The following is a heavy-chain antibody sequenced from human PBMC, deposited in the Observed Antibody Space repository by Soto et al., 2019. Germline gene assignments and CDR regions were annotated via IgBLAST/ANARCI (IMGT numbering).Heavy chain of an antibody. CDR2: ISYDGSSK. J-gene: IGHJ4*02. V-gene: IGHV3-30-3*01. Sequence: PGGSLRLSCAASGFTFSDNAMHWVRQAPGKGPEWVALISYDGSSKYYADFVKGRSSISRDNSESTLYLQMKNLGPEDAAVYYCARSPLAIAVASTFDYWGQGALVTVSS. CDR1: GFTFSDNA. CDR3: ARSPLAIAVASTFDY. D-gene: IGHD6-13*01.